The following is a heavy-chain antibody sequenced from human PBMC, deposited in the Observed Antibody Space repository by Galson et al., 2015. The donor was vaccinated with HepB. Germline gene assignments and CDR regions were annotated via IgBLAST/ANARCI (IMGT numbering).Heavy chain of an antibody. V-gene: IGHV3-30*18. CDR3: AKDFGSRGVVTPGGFDY. CDR1: GFTFSSYG. D-gene: IGHD4-23*01. CDR2: ISYDGSNK. Sequence: SLRLSCAASGFTFSSYGMHWVRQAPGKGLEWVAVISYDGSNKYYADSVKGRFTISRDNSKNTLYLQMNSLRAEDTAVYYCAKDFGSRGVVTPGGFDYWGQGTLVTVSS. J-gene: IGHJ4*02.